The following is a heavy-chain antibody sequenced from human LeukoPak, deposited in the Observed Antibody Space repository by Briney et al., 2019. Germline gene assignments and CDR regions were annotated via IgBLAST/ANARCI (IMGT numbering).Heavy chain of an antibody. V-gene: IGHV1-18*01. CDR1: GYTFATYG. CDR2: ISTYSGNT. Sequence: ASVKVSCKASGYTFATYGISWVRQVSGQGLEWMGWISTYSGNTNYAQKFQGRVTVTTDTSTSTVYMELSSLRSEDTAVYYCARVGGSGSFLDYWGQGTLVTVSS. D-gene: IGHD3-10*01. J-gene: IGHJ4*02. CDR3: ARVGGSGSFLDY.